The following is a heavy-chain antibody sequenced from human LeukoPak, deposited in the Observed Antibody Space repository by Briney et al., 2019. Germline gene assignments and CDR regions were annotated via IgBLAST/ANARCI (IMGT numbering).Heavy chain of an antibody. CDR3: ARVRSAYDSLDY. CDR1: AFAFSTYT. Sequence: PGGSLRLSCAASAFAFSTYTLSWVRQAPGKGLEWVSSISGTSSYIYYADSVKGRFTISRDNARNSLYMRLNSLRAEDTAVYYCARVRSAYDSLDYWGQGTLVTVSS. D-gene: IGHD5-12*01. V-gene: IGHV3-21*01. CDR2: ISGTSSYI. J-gene: IGHJ4*02.